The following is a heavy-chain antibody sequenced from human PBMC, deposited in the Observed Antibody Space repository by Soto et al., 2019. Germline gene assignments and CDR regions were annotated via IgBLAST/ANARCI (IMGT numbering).Heavy chain of an antibody. J-gene: IGHJ4*02. CDR1: GFTFSSYA. Sequence: EVQLLESGGGLVQPGGSLRLSCAASGFTFSSYALSWVRQVPGKGLEWVSAIGGRGGSTYYADSVKGRFTISRDNSKNTLYLRMTSLRAEDTAVYYCSRDSFSAMVRGLIGYWGQGTLVTVSS. CDR3: SRDSFSAMVRGLIGY. CDR2: IGGRGGST. D-gene: IGHD3-10*01. V-gene: IGHV3-23*01.